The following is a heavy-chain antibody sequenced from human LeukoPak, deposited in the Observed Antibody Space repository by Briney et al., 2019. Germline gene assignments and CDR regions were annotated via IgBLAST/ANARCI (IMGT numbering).Heavy chain of an antibody. CDR2: IWYDGSYK. J-gene: IGHJ4*02. V-gene: IGHV3-33*06. CDR1: GFTFSTSG. Sequence: GGSLRLSXAASGFTFSTSGMHWVRQAPGKGLEWVAVIWYDGSYKYYADSAKGRFTISRDNSKDTLYLQMNSLRDEDTAVYYCAKDSAGGLGTNFDFWGQGTLVTVSS. D-gene: IGHD7-27*01. CDR3: AKDSAGGLGTNFDF.